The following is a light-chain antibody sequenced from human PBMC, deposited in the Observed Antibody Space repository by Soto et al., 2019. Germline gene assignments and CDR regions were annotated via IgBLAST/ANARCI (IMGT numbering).Light chain of an antibody. V-gene: IGKV3-20*01. J-gene: IGKJ1*01. CDR2: GAS. Sequence: EIVLTQSPGTLTLSPGERATLSCRASQSVSSNYLAWYQQKPGQPPRLLIYGASRRATGIPDRFSGSGSGTDFTLTISRLEPEDFAVYYCQHYTSPVRTFGQGTNVEMK. CDR3: QHYTSPVRT. CDR1: QSVSSNY.